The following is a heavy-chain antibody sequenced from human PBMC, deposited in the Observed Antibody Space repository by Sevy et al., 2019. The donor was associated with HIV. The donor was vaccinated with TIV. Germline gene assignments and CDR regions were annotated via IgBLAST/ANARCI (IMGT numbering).Heavy chain of an antibody. CDR3: AKALPQFFWSGYYTAYYFDY. D-gene: IGHD3-3*01. Sequence: GGSLRLSCAASGFTFSSYAMRWVRQAPGKGLEWVSAISGSGGSTYYADSVKGRFTISRDNSKNTLYLQMNSLRAEDTAVYYCAKALPQFFWSGYYTAYYFDYWGQGTLVTVSS. V-gene: IGHV3-23*01. CDR1: GFTFSSYA. CDR2: ISGSGGST. J-gene: IGHJ4*02.